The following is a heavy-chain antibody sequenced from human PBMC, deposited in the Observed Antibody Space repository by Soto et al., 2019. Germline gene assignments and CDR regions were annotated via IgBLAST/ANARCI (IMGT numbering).Heavy chain of an antibody. CDR3: ARGLHPIYYSYMDV. CDR1: GFTFSSYA. Sequence: PGGSLRLPCAASGFTFSSYAMSWVRQAPGKGLEWVSAISGSGGSTYYADSVKGRFTISRDNSKNTLYLQMNSLRAEDTAVYYCARGLHPIYYSYMDVWGKGTTVTVSS. D-gene: IGHD4-4*01. J-gene: IGHJ6*03. V-gene: IGHV3-23*01. CDR2: ISGSGGST.